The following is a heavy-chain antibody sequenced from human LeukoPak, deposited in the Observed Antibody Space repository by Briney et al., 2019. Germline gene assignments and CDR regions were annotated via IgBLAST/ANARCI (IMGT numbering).Heavy chain of an antibody. CDR3: AKDLSGYSYGYNAFDI. J-gene: IGHJ3*02. CDR2: IRYDGSNK. D-gene: IGHD5-18*01. CDR1: XX. V-gene: IGHV3-30*02. Sequence: XXMXXVRQAPGXGLEWVAFIRYDGSNKYYADSVKGRFTISRDNSKNTLYLQMNSLRAEDTAVYYCAKDLSGYSYGYNAFDIWGQGTMVTVSS.